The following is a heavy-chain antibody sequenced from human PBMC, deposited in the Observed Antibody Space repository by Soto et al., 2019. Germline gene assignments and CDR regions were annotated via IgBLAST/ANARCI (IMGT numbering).Heavy chain of an antibody. D-gene: IGHD1-26*01. Sequence: PGGSLRLSGAASGFTISDYAMSWVRQAPGKGLNCVAGCGGSNTDTHYAASVEGRGTVSRHNSRSTLLLQMNSLRVEDTAVYYHAKDKVDPNSGWDPFDIWGQGTMVTVS. CDR1: GFTISDYA. V-gene: IGHV3-23*01. CDR2: CGGSNTDT. CDR3: AKDKVDPNSGWDPFDI. J-gene: IGHJ3*02.